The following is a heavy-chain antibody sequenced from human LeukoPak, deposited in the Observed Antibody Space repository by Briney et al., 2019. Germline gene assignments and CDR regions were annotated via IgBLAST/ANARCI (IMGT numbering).Heavy chain of an antibody. CDR2: INHSGST. D-gene: IGHD3/OR15-3a*01. CDR1: GASFSGYC. J-gene: IGHJ4*02. V-gene: IGHV4-34*01. Sequence: SETLSLTCAVYGASFSGYCWSWIRQPPGKGLEWIGEINHSGSTNYNPSLQSRVTISVGTSKNQFSLKLSSVTAADTAVYYCARQTGSGLFILPGGQGTLVTASS. CDR3: ARQTGSGLFILP.